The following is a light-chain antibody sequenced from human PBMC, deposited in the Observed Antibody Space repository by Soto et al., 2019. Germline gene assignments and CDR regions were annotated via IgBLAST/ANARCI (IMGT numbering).Light chain of an antibody. CDR1: ETISTW. CDR2: DAS. V-gene: IGKV1-5*01. CDR3: QQYKSYSHT. Sequence: DIQMTQSPSTLSASVGARVTITCRASETISTWLAWYQQKPGKAPKLLIFDASSLESGVPSRFSSSGSGTEFTLTISSLQPDDFATYYCQQYKSYSHTFGQGTKLEIK. J-gene: IGKJ2*01.